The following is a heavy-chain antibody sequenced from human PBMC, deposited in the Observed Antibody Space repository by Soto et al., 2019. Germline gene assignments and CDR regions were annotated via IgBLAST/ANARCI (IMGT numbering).Heavy chain of an antibody. D-gene: IGHD3-22*01. CDR1: GGTFSCYT. CDR3: ARASSSGSYYYYGMDV. CDR2: IIPILGIA. V-gene: IGHV1-69*02. J-gene: IGHJ6*02. Sequence: QVQLVQSGAEVKKPGSSVKVSCKASGGTFSCYTISWVRQAPGQGLEWMGRIIPILGIANYAQKFQGRVTITADKSTSTAYMELSSLRSEDTAVYYCARASSSGSYYYYGMDVWGQGTTVTVSS.